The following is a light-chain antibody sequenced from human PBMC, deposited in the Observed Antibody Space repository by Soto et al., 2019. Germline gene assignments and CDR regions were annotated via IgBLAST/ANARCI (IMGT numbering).Light chain of an antibody. V-gene: IGKV1-5*03. Sequence: DIQMTQSPSTLSASVGDRVTITCRASQSISTWLAWYQQKPGKAPKVLIYRASTLRNGVPSRFSGSASGTEFTLTISSLQPDDFATYYCQQYNSYSWAFGQGTKVEIK. CDR2: RAS. J-gene: IGKJ1*01. CDR1: QSISTW. CDR3: QQYNSYSWA.